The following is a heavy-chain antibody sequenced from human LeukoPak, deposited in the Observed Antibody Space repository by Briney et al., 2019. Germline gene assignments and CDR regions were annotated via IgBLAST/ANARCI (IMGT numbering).Heavy chain of an antibody. Sequence: GGSLRLSCAASGFTFSSYGMHWVRQAPGKGLEWVAVISYDGSNKYYADSVKGRFTISRDNSKNTLYLQMNSLRAEDTAVYYCAKGQIRIDVVVTAFQHWGQGTLVTDSS. D-gene: IGHD2-21*02. CDR1: GFTFSSYG. CDR2: ISYDGSNK. V-gene: IGHV3-30*18. CDR3: AKGQIRIDVVVTAFQH. J-gene: IGHJ1*01.